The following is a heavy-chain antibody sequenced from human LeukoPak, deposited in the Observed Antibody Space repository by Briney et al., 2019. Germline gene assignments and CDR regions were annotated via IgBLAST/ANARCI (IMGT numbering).Heavy chain of an antibody. D-gene: IGHD6-13*01. V-gene: IGHV3-23*01. Sequence: GGTLRLSCAASGFTFSSYGMSWVRQAPGKGLEWVSAISGSGGSTYYADSVKGRFTISRDNSKNTLYLQMNSLRAEDTAVYYCAREIAAAGNNWFDPWGQGTLVTVSS. CDR3: AREIAAAGNNWFDP. CDR2: ISGSGGST. J-gene: IGHJ5*02. CDR1: GFTFSSYG.